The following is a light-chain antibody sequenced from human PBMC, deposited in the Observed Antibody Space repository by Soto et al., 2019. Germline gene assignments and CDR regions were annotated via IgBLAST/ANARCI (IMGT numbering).Light chain of an antibody. V-gene: IGLV2-8*02. Sequence: QSVLTQPPSASRTPGQRVTISCSGSSSNIGSNPVNWYQQHPGKAPKLMIYEVNKRPSGVPDRFSGSKSGNTASLTVSGLQAEDEADYYCSSYAGSSNVFGTGTKVTVL. CDR1: SSNIGSNP. CDR3: SSYAGSSNV. CDR2: EVN. J-gene: IGLJ1*01.